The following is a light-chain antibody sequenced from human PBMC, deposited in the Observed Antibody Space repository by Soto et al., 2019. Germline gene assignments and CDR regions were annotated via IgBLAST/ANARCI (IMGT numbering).Light chain of an antibody. J-gene: IGKJ1*01. CDR1: QSVSSH. CDR3: QQRADWWT. Sequence: EIVVTQSLATLSLSPGERATLSCRASQSVSSHLAWYQQKPGQAPRLLIDDASNRATGIPARFSGSGSGTDFILTISSLEPEDSAVYYCQQRADWWTFGQGTKVDIK. CDR2: DAS. V-gene: IGKV3-11*01.